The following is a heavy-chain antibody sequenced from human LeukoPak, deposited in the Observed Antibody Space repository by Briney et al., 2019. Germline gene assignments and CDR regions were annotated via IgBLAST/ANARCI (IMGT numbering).Heavy chain of an antibody. J-gene: IGHJ4*02. D-gene: IGHD6-13*01. CDR1: GYNFRDYG. CDR2: LNVFSGST. CDR3: AKDWGIWSL. V-gene: IGHV1-18*04. Sequence: ASVKVSCKASGYNFRDYGISWVRQAPGQGLEWMGWLNVFSGSTQYPPALQDRITLTKDTSTNTAYLELRNLKSDDTAVYYCAKDWGIWSLWGQGTLVTVSS.